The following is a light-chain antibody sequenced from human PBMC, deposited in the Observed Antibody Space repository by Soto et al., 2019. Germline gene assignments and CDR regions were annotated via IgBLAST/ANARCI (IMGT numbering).Light chain of an antibody. CDR2: GAS. CDR3: QQGSRFPFT. V-gene: IGKV1-12*01. CDR1: QNVSTW. Sequence: DIQITQSASSVSASVGDRVTVTCRASQNVSTWLTWYQQTPGKAPNLLIYGASTLQRGVPSRFSGSGSGTEFTLTISSLQPEDFAIYFCQQGSRFPFTFGPGTKVDIK. J-gene: IGKJ3*01.